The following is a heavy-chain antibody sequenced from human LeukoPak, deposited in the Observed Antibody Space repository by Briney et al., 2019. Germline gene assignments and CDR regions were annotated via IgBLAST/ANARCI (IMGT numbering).Heavy chain of an antibody. V-gene: IGHV1-69*13. CDR3: ARGRRLRSLSFPFDY. J-gene: IGHJ4*02. CDR1: GGTFSSYA. Sequence: ASVKVSCKASGGTFSSYAISWVRQAPGQGLEWMGGIIPIFGTANCAQKFQGRVTITADESTSTAYMELSSLRSEDTAVYYCARGRRLRSLSFPFDYWGQGTLVTVSS. CDR2: IIPIFGTA. D-gene: IGHD5-12*01.